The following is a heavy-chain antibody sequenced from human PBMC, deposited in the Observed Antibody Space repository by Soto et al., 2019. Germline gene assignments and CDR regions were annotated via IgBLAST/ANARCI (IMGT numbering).Heavy chain of an antibody. CDR3: ARDVTPSMIVVAAYFQH. Sequence: GGSLRLSCAASGFTFSSYAMHWVRQAPDKGLEWVAVISYDGINKYYADSVKGRFTISRDNSKNTLYLQMNSLRAEDTAVYYCARDVTPSMIVVAAYFQHWGQGTPVTVSS. J-gene: IGHJ1*01. D-gene: IGHD3-22*01. CDR1: GFTFSSYA. V-gene: IGHV3-30-3*01. CDR2: ISYDGINK.